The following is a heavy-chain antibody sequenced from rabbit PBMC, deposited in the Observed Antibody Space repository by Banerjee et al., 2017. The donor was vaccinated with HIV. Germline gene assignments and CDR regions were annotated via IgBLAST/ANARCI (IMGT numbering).Heavy chain of an antibody. D-gene: IGHD4-1*01. CDR2: IYPHGGSA. CDR3: ARAGYSSGWGAWYGMDL. Sequence: QEQLVESGGGLVQPEGSLTLTCKASGIDFSPFAISWVRPAPGKGLEWIAYIYPHGGSADYASWVNGRFTLSLDNAQNTAFLQMTSLTAADTATYFCARAGYSSGWGAWYGMDLWGPGTLVTVS. CDR1: GIDFSPFA. J-gene: IGHJ6*01. V-gene: IGHV1S47*01.